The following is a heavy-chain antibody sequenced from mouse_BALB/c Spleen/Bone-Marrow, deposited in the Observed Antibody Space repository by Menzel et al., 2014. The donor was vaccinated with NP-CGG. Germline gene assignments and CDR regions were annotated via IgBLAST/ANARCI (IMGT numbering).Heavy chain of an antibody. CDR1: GYSFTGYF. J-gene: IGHJ1*01. CDR3: ARVTTDWYFDV. D-gene: IGHD1-1*01. V-gene: IGHV1-20*02. Sequence: EVQLQQSGPELVKPGASVKISCKASGYSFTGYFMNWVMQSHGKGLEWIGCINPYNGDTFYNQKFKGKATLTVDKSSSTAHMELRSLASEDSAVYYCARVTTDWYFDVWGAGTTVTVSS. CDR2: INPYNGDT.